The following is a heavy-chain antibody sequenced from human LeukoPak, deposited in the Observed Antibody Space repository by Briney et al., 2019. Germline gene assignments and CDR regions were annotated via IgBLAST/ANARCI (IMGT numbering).Heavy chain of an antibody. J-gene: IGHJ4*02. CDR1: GGSISSYY. D-gene: IGHD3-16*01. V-gene: IGHV4-59*01. Sequence: SETLSLTCTVSGGSISSYYWSWIRQPPGKGLEWIGYIYYSGSTNYNPSLKSRVTISVDTSKNQFSLKLSSVTAADTAVYYCARHAYSFPHYFDYWGQGTLVTVSS. CDR3: ARHAYSFPHYFDY. CDR2: IYYSGST.